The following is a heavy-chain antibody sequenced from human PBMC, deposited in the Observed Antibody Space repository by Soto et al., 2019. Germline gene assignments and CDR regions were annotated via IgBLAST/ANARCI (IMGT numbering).Heavy chain of an antibody. CDR3: ARGTYYYDTSGLGAFDY. D-gene: IGHD3-22*01. J-gene: IGHJ4*02. Sequence: QVQLVQSGAEVKKPGASVKVSCKASGYTFTSYGISWVRQAPGQGLEWMGWISAYNGNTNYAQKLQGRVTMTTDTSTNTAYMELRSLRSDDTAVYYCARGTYYYDTSGLGAFDYWGQGTPVTVSS. V-gene: IGHV1-18*01. CDR2: ISAYNGNT. CDR1: GYTFTSYG.